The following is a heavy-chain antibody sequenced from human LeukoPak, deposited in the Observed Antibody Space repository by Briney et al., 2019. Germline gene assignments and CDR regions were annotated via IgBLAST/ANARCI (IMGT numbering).Heavy chain of an antibody. CDR1: GGSLSSYY. D-gene: IGHD3-22*01. J-gene: IGHJ3*02. V-gene: IGHV4-59*01. Sequence: SETLSLTCTVSGGSLSSYYWSWIRQPPGKGLEWIGYIYYSGSTNYNPSLKSRVTISVDTSKNQFSLKLSSVTAADTAVYYCARGLDYDSSGYDAFDIWGQGTMVTVSS. CDR2: IYYSGST. CDR3: ARGLDYDSSGYDAFDI.